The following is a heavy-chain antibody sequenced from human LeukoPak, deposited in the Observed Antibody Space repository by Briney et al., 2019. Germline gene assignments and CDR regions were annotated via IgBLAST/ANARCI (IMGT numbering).Heavy chain of an antibody. D-gene: IGHD3-10*01. Sequence: SETLSLTCTVSGGSIGTSDYSWGWIRQPLGKGLEWIGSISYSGSTSNNPSLKSRVTMSVDMSKNQFSLRLSSVTAADTAVYYCATMIRGIKSRNWFDPWGQGTLVTVSS. CDR1: GGSIGTSDYS. V-gene: IGHV4-39*01. J-gene: IGHJ5*02. CDR2: ISYSGST. CDR3: ATMIRGIKSRNWFDP.